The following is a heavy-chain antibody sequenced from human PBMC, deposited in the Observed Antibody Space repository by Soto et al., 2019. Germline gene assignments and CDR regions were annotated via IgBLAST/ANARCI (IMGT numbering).Heavy chain of an antibody. J-gene: IGHJ4*02. V-gene: IGHV4-59*01. CDR1: GGSISSYY. Sequence: PSETLSLTCTVSGGSISSYYWSWIRQPPGKGLEWIGYIYYSGSTNYNPSLKSRVTMTRDTSTSTVYMELSSLRSEDTAVYYCARMAQYSSNHRHGQTTGDDYWGQGTLVTVSS. CDR3: ARMAQYSSNHRHGQTTGDDY. D-gene: IGHD6-13*01. CDR2: IYYSGST.